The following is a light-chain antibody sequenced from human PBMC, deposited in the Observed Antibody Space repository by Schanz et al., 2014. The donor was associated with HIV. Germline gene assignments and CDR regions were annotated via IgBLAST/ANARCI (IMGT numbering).Light chain of an antibody. V-gene: IGKV1-5*03. CDR3: QQYNSYWT. Sequence: DIQMTQSPSTLSASVGDRVSITCRASQSVSTWLTWYQQKPGKAPKLLIYEASRLIRSVPSRISGSGSGTEFPLTISRLQDDDFATYYCQQYNSYWTFGQGTKVDVK. CDR2: EAS. J-gene: IGKJ1*01. CDR1: QSVSTW.